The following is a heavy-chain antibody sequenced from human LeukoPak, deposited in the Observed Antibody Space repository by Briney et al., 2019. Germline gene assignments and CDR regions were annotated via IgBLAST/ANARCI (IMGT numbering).Heavy chain of an antibody. CDR3: TRAGTRRAYYFDY. CDR1: GFTFGDYA. Sequence: PGGSLRLSCTASGFTFGDYAMSWVRQAPGKGLEWVGFIRSKAYGGTTEYAASVKGRFTISRDDSKSIAYLQMNSLKTEDTAVYYCTRAGTRRAYYFDYWGQGTLVTVSS. CDR2: IRSKAYGGTT. D-gene: IGHD1-1*01. V-gene: IGHV3-49*04. J-gene: IGHJ4*02.